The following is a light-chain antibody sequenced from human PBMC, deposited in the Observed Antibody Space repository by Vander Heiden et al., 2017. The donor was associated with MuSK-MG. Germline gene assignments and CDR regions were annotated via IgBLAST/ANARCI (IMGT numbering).Light chain of an antibody. CDR3: NYRDNNANHQPWV. J-gene: IGLJ3*02. V-gene: IGLV3-19*01. CDR1: SLRSYY. CDR2: GKN. Sequence: SSELTQDSAVSLALGQTVRITCQGDSLRSYYASWYQQKPGQAPVLVIYGKNNRPSGIPDLFSGSSSGNTASLTINAAQAEAEADYYYNYRDNNANHQPWVFGTGTKLTVL.